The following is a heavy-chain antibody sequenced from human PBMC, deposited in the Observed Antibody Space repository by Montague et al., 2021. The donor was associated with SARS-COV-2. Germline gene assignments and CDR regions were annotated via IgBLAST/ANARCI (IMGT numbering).Heavy chain of an antibody. Sequence: SLRLSCAASGFTFSSYSMNWVRQAPGKGLEWVSSISSSSSYIYYADSVKGRFTISRDNAKNSLYLQMNSLRAEDTAVYYCARDTYYYDSSGYYPAVWDYWGQGTLVTVSS. J-gene: IGHJ4*02. V-gene: IGHV3-21*01. CDR2: ISSSSSYI. D-gene: IGHD3-22*01. CDR3: ARDTYYYDSSGYYPAVWDY. CDR1: GFTFSSYS.